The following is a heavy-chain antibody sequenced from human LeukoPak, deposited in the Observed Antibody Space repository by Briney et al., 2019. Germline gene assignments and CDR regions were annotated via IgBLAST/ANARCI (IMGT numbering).Heavy chain of an antibody. CDR3: AKDRHYDFWSGYYYFDY. V-gene: IGHV3-23*01. Sequence: GGSLRLSCAASGFTFSSYAMSWVRQAPGKGLEWVSAISGSGGSTYYADSVKGRFTISRDNSKNTLYLQMNSLRAEDTAVYYCAKDRHYDFWSGYYYFDYWGQGTLVTVSS. CDR2: ISGSGGST. J-gene: IGHJ4*02. D-gene: IGHD3-3*01. CDR1: GFTFSSYA.